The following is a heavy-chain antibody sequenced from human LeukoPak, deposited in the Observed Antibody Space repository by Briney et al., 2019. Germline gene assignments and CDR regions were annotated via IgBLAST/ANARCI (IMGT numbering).Heavy chain of an antibody. Sequence: PSETLSLTCTVSGASISSKNNYWAWIRQPPGKGLEWIGSIYYSGSTYYKSPLKSRVTISANTSKNQFSLKLNSVTAADTAVYYCARQVGGSARVIDFWGQGTLVTVSS. CDR1: GASISSKNNY. CDR3: ARQVGGSARVIDF. CDR2: IYYSGST. J-gene: IGHJ4*02. V-gene: IGHV4-39*01. D-gene: IGHD1-26*01.